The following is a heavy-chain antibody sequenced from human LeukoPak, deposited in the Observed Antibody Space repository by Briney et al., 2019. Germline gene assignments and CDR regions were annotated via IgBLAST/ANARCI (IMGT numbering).Heavy chain of an antibody. CDR3: ARDSQHYDFWSGYYNYYYYYYMDV. D-gene: IGHD3-3*01. CDR2: ISSSSSYI. J-gene: IGHJ6*03. CDR1: GFTFSSYS. V-gene: IGHV3-21*01. Sequence: GGSLRLSCAASGFTFSSYSMNWVRQTPGKGLEWVSSISSSSSYIYYADSVKGRFTISRDNAKNSLYLQMNSLRAEDTAVYYCARDSQHYDFWSGYYNYYYYYYMDVWGKGTTVTVSS.